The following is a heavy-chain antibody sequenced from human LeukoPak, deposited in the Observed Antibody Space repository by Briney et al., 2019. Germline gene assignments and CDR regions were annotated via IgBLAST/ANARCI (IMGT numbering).Heavy chain of an antibody. CDR1: GFTFSSYA. Sequence: GSLRLSCAASGFTFSSYAMSWIRQPPGKGLEWIGEINHSGSTNYNPSLKSRVTISVDTSKNQFSLKLSSVTAADTAVYYCARVPPYYDFWSGHTGRLAFDIWGQGTMVTVSS. J-gene: IGHJ3*02. D-gene: IGHD3-3*01. V-gene: IGHV4-34*01. CDR2: INHSGST. CDR3: ARVPPYYDFWSGHTGRLAFDI.